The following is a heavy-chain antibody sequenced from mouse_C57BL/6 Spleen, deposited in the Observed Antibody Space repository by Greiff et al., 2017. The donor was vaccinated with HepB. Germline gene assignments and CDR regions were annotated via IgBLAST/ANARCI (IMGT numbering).Heavy chain of an antibody. CDR1: GFTFSSYA. D-gene: IGHD2-1*01. Sequence: EVKLVESGGGLVKPGGSLKLSCAASGFTFSSYAMSWVRQTPEKRLEWVATISDGGSYTYYPDNVKGRFTISRDNAKNNLYLQMSHLKSEDTAMYYCARVKGNVYYFDYWGQGTTLTVSS. CDR3: ARVKGNVYYFDY. J-gene: IGHJ2*01. V-gene: IGHV5-4*03. CDR2: ISDGGSYT.